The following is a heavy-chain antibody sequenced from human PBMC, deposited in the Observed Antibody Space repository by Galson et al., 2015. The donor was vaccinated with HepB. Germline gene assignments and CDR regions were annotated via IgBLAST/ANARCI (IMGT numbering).Heavy chain of an antibody. CDR1: GFSLSTSGVG. CDR2: IYWNDDK. CDR3: AHSGTYYDFWSGYSLWFDP. J-gene: IGHJ5*02. D-gene: IGHD3-3*01. V-gene: IGHV2-5*01. Sequence: PALVKPTQTLTLTCTFSGFSLSTSGVGVGWIRQPPGKALEWLALIYWNDDKRYSPSLKSRLTITKDTSKNQVVLTMTNMDPVDTATYYCAHSGTYYDFWSGYSLWFDPWGQGTLVTVSS.